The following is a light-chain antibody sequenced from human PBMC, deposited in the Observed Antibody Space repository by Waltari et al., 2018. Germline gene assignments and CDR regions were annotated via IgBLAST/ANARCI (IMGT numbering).Light chain of an antibody. CDR2: DAT. J-gene: IGLJ2*01. Sequence: QSALTQPASVSGSPGQSITISCTGTSSDFASYNYVSWYQQHPGKAPKRVIYDATYRSSGVSVRFSGAKSGNTASLTISGLQPEDEAAYYCSSYSGSITLFGGGTKLSVL. CDR3: SSYSGSITL. CDR1: SSDFASYNY. V-gene: IGLV2-14*03.